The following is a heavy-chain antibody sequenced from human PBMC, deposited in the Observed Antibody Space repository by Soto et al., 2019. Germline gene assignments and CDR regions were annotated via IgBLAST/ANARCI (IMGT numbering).Heavy chain of an antibody. V-gene: IGHV1-69*13. D-gene: IGHD3-22*01. CDR2: IIPIFGTA. CDR1: GGTFSSYA. Sequence: SVKVSCKASGGTFSSYAISWVRQAPGQGLEWMGGIIPIFGTANYAQKFQGRVTITADESTSTAYMELSSLRSEDTAVYYCERNTIPMIVGFYGLDVWGQGTTVTVSS. CDR3: ERNTIPMIVGFYGLDV. J-gene: IGHJ6*02.